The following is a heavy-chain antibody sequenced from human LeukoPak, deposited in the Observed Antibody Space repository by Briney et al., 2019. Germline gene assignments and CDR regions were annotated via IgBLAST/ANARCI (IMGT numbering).Heavy chain of an antibody. CDR2: IPFDGSHK. D-gene: IGHD1-26*01. CDR1: GFTLSDYG. V-gene: IGHV3-30*02. CDR3: SKDFGPWGVGATPHY. J-gene: IGHJ4*02. Sequence: SGGSLRLSCVVSGFTLSDYGIHWVRQAPGRGLQWVAFIPFDGSHKYYAGSVEGRFTISRDTSKNTLYLQMNSLTVEDTAVYFCSKDFGPWGVGATPHYWGQGTLVTVSS.